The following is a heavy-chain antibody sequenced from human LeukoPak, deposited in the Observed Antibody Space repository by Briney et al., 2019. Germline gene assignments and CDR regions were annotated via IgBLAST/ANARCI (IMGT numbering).Heavy chain of an antibody. Sequence: PGRSLRLSCAASGFTFSSYGMHWVRQAPGKGLEWVAVISYDGSNKYYADSVEGRFTISRDNSKNTLYLQMNSLRAEDTAVYYCAKDLQGTYYDFWSGYSGWFDPWGQGTLVTVSS. CDR2: ISYDGSNK. CDR1: GFTFSSYG. CDR3: AKDLQGTYYDFWSGYSGWFDP. J-gene: IGHJ5*02. D-gene: IGHD3-3*01. V-gene: IGHV3-30*18.